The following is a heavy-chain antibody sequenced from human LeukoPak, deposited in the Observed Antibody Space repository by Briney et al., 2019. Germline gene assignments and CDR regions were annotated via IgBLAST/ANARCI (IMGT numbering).Heavy chain of an antibody. J-gene: IGHJ4*02. CDR2: INPNGGGT. CDR1: GYTFTAFY. V-gene: IGHV1-2*02. Sequence: ASVKVSCKAAGYTFTAFYIHWVRQAPGQGPEWMGWINPNGGGTNYAQKFQGRVTMTRDTSISTVYMELSRLKSDDTAVYYCARLDVQYSFENWGRGTLATVSS. CDR3: ARLDVQYSFEN.